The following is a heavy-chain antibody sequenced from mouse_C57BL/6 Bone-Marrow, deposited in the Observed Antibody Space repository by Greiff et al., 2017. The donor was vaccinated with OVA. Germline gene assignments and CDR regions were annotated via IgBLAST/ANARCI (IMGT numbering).Heavy chain of an antibody. CDR1: GYTFTDYY. D-gene: IGHD4-1*01. CDR3: ARGANWYYFDY. CDR2: INPYNGGT. Sequence: VQLQQSGPVLVKPGASVKMSCKDSGYTFTDYYMNWVKQSHGKSLEWIGVINPYNGGTSYNQKFKGKATLTVDKSSSTAYMELNSLTSEDSAVYYCARGANWYYFDYWGQGTTLTVSS. J-gene: IGHJ2*01. V-gene: IGHV1-19*01.